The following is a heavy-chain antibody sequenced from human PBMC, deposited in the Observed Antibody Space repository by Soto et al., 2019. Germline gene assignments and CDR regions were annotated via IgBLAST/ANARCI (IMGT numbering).Heavy chain of an antibody. J-gene: IGHJ5*02. Sequence: PGGSLRLSCAASGFTFSSYGMHWVRQAPGKGLEWVAVIWYDGSNKYYADSVKGRFTISRDNSKNTLYLQMNSLRSEDTAVYYCARTTVTHDLDPWGQGTLVTVSS. CDR1: GFTFSSYG. CDR3: ARTTVTHDLDP. CDR2: IWYDGSNK. V-gene: IGHV3-33*01. D-gene: IGHD4-17*01.